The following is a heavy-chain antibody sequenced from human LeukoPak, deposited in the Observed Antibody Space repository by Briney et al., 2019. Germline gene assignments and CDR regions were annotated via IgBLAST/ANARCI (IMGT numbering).Heavy chain of an antibody. CDR1: GYTFTNYW. Sequence: ASVKVSCKASGYTFTNYWITWVRQMPGKGLEWMGRIDPSDSYTNYRPSFEGHVTFSTDKSTATVYLQWSSLEASDTAIYYCARLSNPYCSGGTCSPTPFDSWGQGTLVTVSS. CDR2: IDPSDSYT. J-gene: IGHJ4*02. V-gene: IGHV5-10-1*01. D-gene: IGHD2-15*01. CDR3: ARLSNPYCSGGTCSPTPFDS.